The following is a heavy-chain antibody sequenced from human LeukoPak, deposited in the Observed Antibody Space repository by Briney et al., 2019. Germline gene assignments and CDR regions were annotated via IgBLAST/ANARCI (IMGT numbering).Heavy chain of an antibody. D-gene: IGHD3-10*01. CDR1: GFDFSIYR. CDR3: SKDLTSDFGGDFDP. V-gene: IGHV3-30*02. J-gene: IGHJ5*02. Sequence: GGSLRLSCAASGFDFSIYRMNWVRQAPGKGLEWVALIRFDGSHKYYADSVKGRFTISRDNSKSTVYLQMNSLRAEDTAVYYCSKDLTSDFGGDFDPWGQGTLVTVSS. CDR2: IRFDGSHK.